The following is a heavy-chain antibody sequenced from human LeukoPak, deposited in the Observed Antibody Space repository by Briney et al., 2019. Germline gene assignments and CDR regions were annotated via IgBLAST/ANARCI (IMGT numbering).Heavy chain of an antibody. D-gene: IGHD3-10*02. V-gene: IGHV4-31*03. Sequence: PSETLSLTCTVSGGSISSGGYYWSWIRQHPGKGLDWFGYIYYSGRIYYNPSVKSRVTISVDQSKNQFSLKLSSVTAADTAVFYCARGITMSYFDYWGQGTLVTVSS. CDR1: GGSISSGGYY. J-gene: IGHJ4*02. CDR2: IYYSGRI. CDR3: ARGITMSYFDY.